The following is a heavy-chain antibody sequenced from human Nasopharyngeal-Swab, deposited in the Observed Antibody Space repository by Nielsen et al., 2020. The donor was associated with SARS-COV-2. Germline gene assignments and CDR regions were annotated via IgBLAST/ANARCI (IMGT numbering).Heavy chain of an antibody. CDR3: ARAIFGVVIIFNYYYMDV. CDR2: INHGGST. D-gene: IGHD3-3*01. V-gene: IGHV4-34*01. J-gene: IGHJ6*03. Sequence: WIRQPPGKGLEWIGEINHGGSTNYNPSLKSRVTISVDTSKNQFSLKLSSATAADTAVYYCARAIFGVVIIFNYYYMDVWGKGTPVTVSS.